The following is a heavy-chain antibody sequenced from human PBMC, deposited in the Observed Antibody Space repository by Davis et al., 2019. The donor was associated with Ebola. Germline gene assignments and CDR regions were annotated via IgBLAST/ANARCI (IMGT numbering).Heavy chain of an antibody. CDR2: ISAYDGNT. CDR3: ARGRSFYDRTRFYLANWFDS. CDR1: GYPFTTYG. J-gene: IGHJ5*01. D-gene: IGHD3-10*01. Sequence: ASVKVSCKTSGYPFTTYGVTWVRQAPGQRLEWMGWISAYDGNTKYAQKFEDRVTMTIDTSTTTGYMELRSLTSDDSAVYYCARGRSFYDRTRFYLANWFDSWGQGTLVIVSS. V-gene: IGHV1-18*04.